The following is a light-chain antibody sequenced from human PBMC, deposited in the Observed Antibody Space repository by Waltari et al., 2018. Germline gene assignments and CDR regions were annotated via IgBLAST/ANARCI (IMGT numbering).Light chain of an antibody. CDR3: MQALQTPLT. CDR2: RVS. J-gene: IGKJ4*01. CDR1: QSLLHSNGNTY. V-gene: IGKV2-29*02. Sequence: VTPGEPASISCRSSQSLLHSNGNTYLYWYLQKPGQPPRLLIYRVSNRFSGVPDRFSGSGSGTDFTLKISRVEAEDVGVYYCMQALQTPLTFGGGTKVDIK.